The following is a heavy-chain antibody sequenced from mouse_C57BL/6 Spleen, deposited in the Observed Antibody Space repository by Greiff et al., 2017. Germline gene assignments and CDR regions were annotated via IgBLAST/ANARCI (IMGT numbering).Heavy chain of an antibody. CDR1: GFNIKDYY. CDR3: APDYDYDVGYFDF. V-gene: IGHV14-2*01. Sequence: VQLQQSGAELVKPGASVKLSCTASGFNIKDYYMHWVKQRPEQGLEGIGRIDPEDGETKYAPKFQGKATMTADTSSNTAYLQLSSLTSADTAVYYCAPDYDYDVGYFDFWGTGTTVTVSS. D-gene: IGHD2-4*01. CDR2: IDPEDGET. J-gene: IGHJ1*03.